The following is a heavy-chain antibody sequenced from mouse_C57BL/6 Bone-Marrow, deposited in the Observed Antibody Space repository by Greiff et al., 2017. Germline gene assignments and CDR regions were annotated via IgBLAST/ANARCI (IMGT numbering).Heavy chain of an antibody. CDR3: ARSPYSNYSYWYFDV. V-gene: IGHV1-42*01. D-gene: IGHD2-5*01. CDR1: GYSFTGYY. J-gene: IGHJ1*03. Sequence: VQLQQSGPELVKPGASVKISCKASGYSFTGYYMNWVKQSPEKSLEWIGEINPSTGGTTYNQKFKAKATLTVDKSSSTAYMHLKSLTSEDSAVYYCARSPYSNYSYWYFDVWGTGTTVTVSS. CDR2: INPSTGGT.